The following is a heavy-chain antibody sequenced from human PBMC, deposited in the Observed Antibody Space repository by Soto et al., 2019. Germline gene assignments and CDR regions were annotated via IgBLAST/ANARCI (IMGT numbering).Heavy chain of an antibody. Sequence: GESLKISCKGSGYSFASYWIGWVRQMPGKGLEWMGIIYPGDSDTRYSPSFQGQVTISADKSISTAYLQWSSLKASDTAMYYCARGKRDRYCSGGSCSPRAFASWGQGTMV. CDR1: GYSFASYW. D-gene: IGHD2-15*01. CDR3: ARGKRDRYCSGGSCSPRAFAS. J-gene: IGHJ3*01. CDR2: IYPGDSDT. V-gene: IGHV5-51*01.